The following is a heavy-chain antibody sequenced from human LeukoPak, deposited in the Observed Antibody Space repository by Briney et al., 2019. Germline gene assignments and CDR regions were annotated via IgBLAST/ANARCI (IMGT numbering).Heavy chain of an antibody. J-gene: IGHJ4*02. CDR2: IYSGGST. CDR3: ARCKGIPFSGSYDY. V-gene: IGHV3-53*01. Sequence: GGSLRLSCAASGFTVSSNYMSWVRQAPGKGLEWVSVIYSGGSTYYADSVKGRFTITRDNSKNTLYLQMNSLRAEDTAVYYCARCKGIPFSGSYDYWGQGTLVTVSS. D-gene: IGHD1-26*01. CDR1: GFTVSSNY.